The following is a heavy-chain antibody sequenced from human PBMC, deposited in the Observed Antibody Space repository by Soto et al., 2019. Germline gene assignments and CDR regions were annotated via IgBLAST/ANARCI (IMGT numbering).Heavy chain of an antibody. J-gene: IGHJ4*02. CDR1: GGSISSGCYY. Sequence: SETLSLTCTVSGGSISSGCYYWSWIRQHPGKGLEWIGYIYYSGSTYYNPSLKSRVTISVDTSKNQFSLKLSSVTAADTAVYYCARVVVEWFVPGSVLDYWGQGTLVTV. CDR2: IYYSGST. V-gene: IGHV4-31*03. D-gene: IGHD2-21*01. CDR3: ARVVVEWFVPGSVLDY.